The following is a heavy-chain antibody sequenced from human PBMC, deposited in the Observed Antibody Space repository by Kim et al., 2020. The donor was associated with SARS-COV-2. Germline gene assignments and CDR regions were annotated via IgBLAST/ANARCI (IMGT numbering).Heavy chain of an antibody. D-gene: IGHD5-18*01. CDR3: AKVMYSYGYTHGVFDY. J-gene: IGHJ4*02. V-gene: IGHV3-30*02. Sequence: DAVKGGFTISRDNSTNTLFLQMNSLRAEDKAVYYCAKVMYSYGYTHGVFDYWGQGTLVTVSS.